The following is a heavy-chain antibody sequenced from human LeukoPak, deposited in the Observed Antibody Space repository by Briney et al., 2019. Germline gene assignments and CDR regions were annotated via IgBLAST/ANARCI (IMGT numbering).Heavy chain of an antibody. V-gene: IGHV4-59*01. J-gene: IGHJ5*02. CDR2: IYYSGST. CDR3: ARGCSAGTPHNWFDP. Sequence: SSETLSLTCTVSGGSISGYYWSWVRQPPGKGLEWIGYIYYSGSTNYNPSLKSRVTISVDTSKNQFSLKLSSVTAADTAVYYCARGCSAGTPHNWFDPWGQGTLVTVSS. D-gene: IGHD6-13*01. CDR1: GGSISGYY.